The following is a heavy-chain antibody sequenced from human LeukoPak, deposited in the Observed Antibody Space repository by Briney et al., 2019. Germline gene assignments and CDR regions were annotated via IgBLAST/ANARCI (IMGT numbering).Heavy chain of an antibody. CDR3: ARPLKNYYGSVPGGY. CDR2: ISSSSSYI. J-gene: IGHJ4*02. CDR1: GFTFSSYS. V-gene: IGHV3-21*01. Sequence: PGGSLRLSCAASGFTFSSYSMNWVRQAPGKGLEWVSSISSSSSYIYYADSVKGRFTISRDNAKNSLYLQMNSLRAEDTAVYYCARPLKNYYGSVPGGYWGQGTLVTVSS. D-gene: IGHD3-10*01.